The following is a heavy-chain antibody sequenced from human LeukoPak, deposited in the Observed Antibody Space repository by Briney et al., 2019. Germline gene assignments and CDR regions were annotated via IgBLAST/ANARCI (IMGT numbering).Heavy chain of an antibody. CDR1: GGSIGSYY. CDR3: ARDRVVPAAIGYYYYGMDV. Sequence: PSETLSLTCTVSGGSIGSYYWNFIRQPLGKGLEWIGYIYYIGSTNYNPSLKSRVTISVDTSKNQFSLKLSSVTAADTAVYYCARDRVVPAAIGYYYYGMDVWGQGTTVTVSS. J-gene: IGHJ6*02. D-gene: IGHD2-2*01. V-gene: IGHV4-59*12. CDR2: IYYIGST.